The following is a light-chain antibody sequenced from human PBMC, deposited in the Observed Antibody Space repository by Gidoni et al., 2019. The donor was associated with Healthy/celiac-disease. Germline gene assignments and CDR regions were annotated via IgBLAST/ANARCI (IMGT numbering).Light chain of an antibody. CDR1: SSNIGSNY. J-gene: IGLJ3*02. CDR2: RNN. Sequence: QSVLTQPPSASGTPGPRVTISCSGSSSNIGSNYVYWYQHLPGTAPKPLIYRNNQRPSGVPDRFSGSRSGTSASLAISGLRSEDEADYYCAAWDDSLSGGVFGGGTKLTVL. V-gene: IGLV1-47*01. CDR3: AAWDDSLSGGV.